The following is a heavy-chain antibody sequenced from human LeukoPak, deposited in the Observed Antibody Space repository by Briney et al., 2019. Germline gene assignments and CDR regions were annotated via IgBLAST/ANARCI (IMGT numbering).Heavy chain of an antibody. J-gene: IGHJ4*02. CDR3: ARGQEYYYDSSAYSKFDY. CDR1: GFTFNNYG. D-gene: IGHD3-22*01. V-gene: IGHV3-33*01. CDR2: IWHDGSNK. Sequence: GGSLRLSCAASGFTFNNYGMHWVRQAPGKGLEWLAAIWHDGSNKYYADSVKGRFTISRDNSKNTLYLQMNSLRAEDTALYYCARGQEYYYDSSAYSKFDYWGQGTLVTVSS.